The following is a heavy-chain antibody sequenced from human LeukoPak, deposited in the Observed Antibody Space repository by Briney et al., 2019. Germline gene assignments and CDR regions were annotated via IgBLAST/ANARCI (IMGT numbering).Heavy chain of an antibody. CDR3: ARAHPHPTSIAARPSGTFDP. V-gene: IGHV3-11*01. CDR1: GFTFSDYY. D-gene: IGHD6-6*01. CDR2: ISSSGSTI. J-gene: IGHJ5*02. Sequence: GGSLRLSCAASGFTFSDYYMSWIRQAPGKGLEWVSYISSSGSTIYYADSVKGRFTISRDNAKNSLYLQMNSLRAEDTAVYYCARAHPHPTSIAARPSGTFDPWGQGTLVTVSS.